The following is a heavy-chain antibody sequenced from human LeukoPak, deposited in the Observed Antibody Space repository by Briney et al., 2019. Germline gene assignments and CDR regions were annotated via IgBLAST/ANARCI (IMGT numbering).Heavy chain of an antibody. CDR3: ARASGSYSSFDY. CDR2: SRNKANGYTT. J-gene: IGHJ4*02. D-gene: IGHD1-26*01. V-gene: IGHV3-72*01. Sequence: GGSLRLSCAASGFTVSSKYMDWVRQAPGKGLEWVGRSRNKANGYTTEYAASVKGRFTISRDDSKNSLYLQMNSLRTEDTAVYYCARASGSYSSFDYWGQGTLVTVSS. CDR1: GFTVSSKY.